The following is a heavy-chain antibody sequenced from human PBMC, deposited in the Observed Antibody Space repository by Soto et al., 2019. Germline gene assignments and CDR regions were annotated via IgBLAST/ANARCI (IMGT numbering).Heavy chain of an antibody. CDR1: GFIFNDYY. CDR2: ISGSSGSK. D-gene: IGHD4-17*01. CDR3: ARYAAEVTTFFDQ. V-gene: IGHV3-11*06. J-gene: IGHJ4*02. Sequence: GGSLRLSCAASGFIFNDYYMSWIRQAPGKGLEWLSNISGSSGSKKYADAGKGRFTISRDNAKKSLYLEMHSLRAGDTAMYYCARYAAEVTTFFDQWGQGTLVTVSS.